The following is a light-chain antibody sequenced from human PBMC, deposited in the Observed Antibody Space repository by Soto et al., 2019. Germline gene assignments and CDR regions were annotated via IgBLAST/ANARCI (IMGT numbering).Light chain of an antibody. J-gene: IGLJ3*02. CDR1: SRDVGAYNL. Sequence: QSALTQPASVSGSPGQSITISCTGTSRDVGAYNLVSWYQHHPGRAPQLFIFDVSDRPSGVANRFSGSKSGNTAALTISGLQAEDEAFYYCSSYTNTSTLVFGGGTKLTVL. CDR2: DVS. CDR3: SSYTNTSTLV. V-gene: IGLV2-14*02.